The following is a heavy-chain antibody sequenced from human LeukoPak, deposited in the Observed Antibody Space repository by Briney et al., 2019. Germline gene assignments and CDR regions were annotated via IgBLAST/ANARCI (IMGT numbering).Heavy chain of an antibody. D-gene: IGHD2-2*01. V-gene: IGHV1-2*02. CDR3: ASSTVLRDAFDI. CDR2: INPNSGGT. Sequence: ASVKVSCKASGYTFTVYYMHWVRQAPGQGLEWMGWINPNSGGTNYAQKFQGRVTMTRDTSISTAYMELSRLRSDDTAVYYCASSTVLRDAFDIWGQGTMVTVSS. CDR1: GYTFTVYY. J-gene: IGHJ3*02.